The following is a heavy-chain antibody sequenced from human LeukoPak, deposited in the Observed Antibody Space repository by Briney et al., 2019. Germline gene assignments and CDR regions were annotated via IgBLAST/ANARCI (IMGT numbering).Heavy chain of an antibody. CDR1: GGTFNSHV. J-gene: IGHJ5*02. Sequence: ASVKVSCKASGGTFNSHVISWVRQAPGQGLEWMGGVIPVSGTANYAQKFKGRVTITTDESTTTAYMEMSSLRSEDTAVYYCARGYYYGSESYWHTKWFDPWGQGTLVTVSS. CDR3: ARGYYYGSESYWHTKWFDP. CDR2: VIPVSGTA. V-gene: IGHV1-69*05. D-gene: IGHD3-10*01.